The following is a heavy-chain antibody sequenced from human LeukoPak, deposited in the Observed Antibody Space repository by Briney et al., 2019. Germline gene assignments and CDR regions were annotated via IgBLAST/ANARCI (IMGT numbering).Heavy chain of an antibody. D-gene: IGHD3-16*02. J-gene: IGHJ5*02. V-gene: IGHV4-39*07. Sequence: PSETLSLTCTVSGDSIGSSPYYWGWIRQPPGKGLEWIGSIYHSGSTYYNPSLKSRVTISVDTSKNQFSLKLSSVTAADTAVYYCAREDYDYVWGSYRPNWFDPWGQGTLVTVSS. CDR2: IYHSGST. CDR1: GDSIGSSPYY. CDR3: AREDYDYVWGSYRPNWFDP.